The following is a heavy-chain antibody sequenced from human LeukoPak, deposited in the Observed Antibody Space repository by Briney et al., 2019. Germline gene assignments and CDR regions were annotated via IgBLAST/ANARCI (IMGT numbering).Heavy chain of an antibody. CDR1: GGTFSSYT. J-gene: IGHJ3*02. CDR2: IIPILGIA. V-gene: IGHV1-69*02. Sequence: SVKVSCKASGGTFSSYTISWVRQAPGQGLEWMGRIIPILGIANYAQKFQGRVTTTADKSTSTAYMELSSLRSEDTAVYYCARGTGSSSPFDIWGQGTMVTVSS. D-gene: IGHD6-6*01. CDR3: ARGTGSSSPFDI.